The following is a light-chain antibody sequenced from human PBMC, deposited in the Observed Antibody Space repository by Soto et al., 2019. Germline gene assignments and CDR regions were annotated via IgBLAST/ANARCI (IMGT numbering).Light chain of an antibody. CDR1: NIGDKS. V-gene: IGLV3-21*04. CDR2: YDI. Sequence: SYELTQPPSVSVTPGKTARITCGGTNIGDKSVHWYQQKPGQAPVLVIYYDIDRPSGIPERFSGSNSGNTATLTINSVEAGDAADYYCHVWDSSSDHRGVVFGGGTKLTVL. J-gene: IGLJ2*01. CDR3: HVWDSSSDHRGVV.